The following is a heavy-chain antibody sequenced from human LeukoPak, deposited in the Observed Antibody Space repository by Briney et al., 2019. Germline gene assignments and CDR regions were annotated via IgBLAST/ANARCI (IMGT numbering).Heavy chain of an antibody. CDR3: ARDFGYYGSGSYPDCFDY. D-gene: IGHD3-10*01. V-gene: IGHV3-48*04. J-gene: IGHJ4*02. Sequence: GGSLRLSCAASGLTFSSYSMNWVRQAPGKGLEWVAYISSFSGTMYYADSVKGRFTISRDNAKNSLYLQMNSLRAEDTAIYYCARDFGYYGSGSYPDCFDYWGQGTLVTVSS. CDR1: GLTFSSYS. CDR2: ISSFSGTM.